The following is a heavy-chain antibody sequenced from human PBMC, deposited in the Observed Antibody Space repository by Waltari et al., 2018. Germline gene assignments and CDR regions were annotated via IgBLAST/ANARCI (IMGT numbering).Heavy chain of an antibody. CDR1: GFTFSSYA. J-gene: IGHJ4*02. Sequence: EVQLLESGGGLVQPGGSLRLSCAASGFTFSSYAMRWVRQAPGKGLEWVSAISGSGGSTYYADSVKGRFTISRDNSKNTLYLQMNSLRAEDTAVYYCATYDHYYDSSGYFDYWGQGTLVTVSS. V-gene: IGHV3-23*01. CDR2: ISGSGGST. D-gene: IGHD3-22*01. CDR3: ATYDHYYDSSGYFDY.